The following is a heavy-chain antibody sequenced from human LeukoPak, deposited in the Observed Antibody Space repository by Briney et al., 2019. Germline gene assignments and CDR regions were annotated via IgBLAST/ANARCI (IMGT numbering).Heavy chain of an antibody. Sequence: PGGSLRLSCAASGFTFSSNWMHWVRQAPGKGLVWVSRINEDGSTTNYADSVKGRSTIFRDNAKNTLYLQMNSLRAEDTAVYYCARDLEGWGQGTLVTVSS. CDR3: ARDLEG. V-gene: IGHV3-74*01. CDR2: INEDGSTT. J-gene: IGHJ4*02. CDR1: GFTFSSNW.